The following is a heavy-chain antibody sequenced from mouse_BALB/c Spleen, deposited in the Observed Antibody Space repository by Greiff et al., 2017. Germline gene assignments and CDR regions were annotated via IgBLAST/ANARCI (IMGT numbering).Heavy chain of an antibody. J-gene: IGHJ2*01. V-gene: IGHV1-19*01. CDR2: NIPYNGGT. D-gene: IGHD2-13*01. CDR3: ARYGDYRAIDY. CDR1: GYTFTDDY. Sequence: EVQLQESGPELVKPSASVKMSCKASGYTFTDDYMWWLKRRHGENLEWIGDNIPYNGGTFYNQKFKGKATLTVDKSSSTAYMQLNSLTSEDSAVYYCARYGDYRAIDYWGQGTTLTVSS.